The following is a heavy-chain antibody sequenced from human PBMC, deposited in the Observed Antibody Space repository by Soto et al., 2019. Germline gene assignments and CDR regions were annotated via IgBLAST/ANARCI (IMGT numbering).Heavy chain of an antibody. V-gene: IGHV4-39*01. CDR2: FFYGGRT. D-gene: IGHD1-1*01. CDR1: GGHISSPSYN. Sequence: QVQLQQSGPGLLKPSETLSLTCTVSGGHISSPSYNWGWVRQPPGKGPEWIGSFFYGGRTHSSPSLESRPSMSVDTARSQVSLILTSVTAADTAVFFCATVASTHFASWGQGALVVVSS. CDR3: ATVASTHFAS. J-gene: IGHJ4*02.